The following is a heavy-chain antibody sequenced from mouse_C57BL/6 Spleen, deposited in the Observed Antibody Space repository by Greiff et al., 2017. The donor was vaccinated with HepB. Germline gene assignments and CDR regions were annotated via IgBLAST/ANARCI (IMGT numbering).Heavy chain of an antibody. CDR1: GFNIKDYY. Sequence: EVKLQQSGAELVRPGASVKLSCTASGFNIKDYYMHWVKQRPEQGLEWIGRIDPEDGDTEYATKFQGKATMTADTSSNTAYLQLSSLTSEDTAVYYCTYVYGNSWFAYWGQGTLVTVSA. V-gene: IGHV14-1*01. J-gene: IGHJ3*01. D-gene: IGHD2-1*01. CDR3: TYVYGNSWFAY. CDR2: IDPEDGDT.